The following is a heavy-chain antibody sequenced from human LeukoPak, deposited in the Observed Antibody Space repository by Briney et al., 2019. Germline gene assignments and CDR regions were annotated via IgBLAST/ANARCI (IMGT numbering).Heavy chain of an antibody. CDR1: GFSFTTYW. V-gene: IGHV3-7*05. CDR2: VKEDGSEK. J-gene: IGHJ4*02. D-gene: IGHD1-26*01. CDR3: ARGYSYLDY. Sequence: SGGSLRLSCAVSGFSFTTYWMTWVSQAPGKGLEWVASVKEDGSEKYLVDSVKGRFSISRDNAKNSLFLQLNSLSAEDTAVYYCARGYSYLDYWGQGTLVTVSS.